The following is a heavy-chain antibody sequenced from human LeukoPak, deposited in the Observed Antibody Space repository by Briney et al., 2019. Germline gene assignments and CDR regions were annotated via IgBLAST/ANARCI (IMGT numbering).Heavy chain of an antibody. Sequence: ASVKVSCKASGYTFTSYYMHWVRQAPGQGLKWMGIINPSGGSTSYAQKFQGRVTMTRDTSTSTVYMELSSLRSEDTAVYYCARGRNERQWQYRGAFDIWGQGTMVTVSS. CDR1: GYTFTSYY. J-gene: IGHJ3*02. CDR2: INPSGGST. D-gene: IGHD6-19*01. V-gene: IGHV1-46*01. CDR3: ARGRNERQWQYRGAFDI.